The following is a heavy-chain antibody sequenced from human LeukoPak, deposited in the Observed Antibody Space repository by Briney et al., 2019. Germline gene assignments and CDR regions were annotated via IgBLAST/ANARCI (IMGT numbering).Heavy chain of an antibody. J-gene: IGHJ4*02. CDR3: ARQGFSSTWESDY. V-gene: IGHV4-39*01. CDR1: GGSISSGGYY. Sequence: SQTLSLTCTVSGGSISSGGYYWGWIRQPPGKGLEWIGNIYYSGSTYYNPSLKSRVTISVDTSKNQFSLKLSSVTAADTAVYYCARQGFSSTWESDYWGQGTLVTVSS. CDR2: IYYSGST. D-gene: IGHD6-13*01.